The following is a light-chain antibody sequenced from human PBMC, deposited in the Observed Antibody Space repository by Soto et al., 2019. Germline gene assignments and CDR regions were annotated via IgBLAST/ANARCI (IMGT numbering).Light chain of an antibody. CDR3: QQYNSYRWT. Sequence: DFLMTQSPSTLSASVGDRVTITCRASQSISNRLAWYQQKQGNAPQLLLYKASSLQSRVPSRLFGSGSGTEVILTIISRQADDFVMYYCQQYNSYRWTFGQGTKVEIK. V-gene: IGKV1-5*03. CDR2: KAS. J-gene: IGKJ1*01. CDR1: QSISNR.